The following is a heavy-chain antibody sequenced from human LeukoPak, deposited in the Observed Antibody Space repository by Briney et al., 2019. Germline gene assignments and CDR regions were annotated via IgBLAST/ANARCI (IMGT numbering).Heavy chain of an antibody. V-gene: IGHV4-59*08. CDR1: GGSISSYY. Sequence: TSETLSLTCTVSGGSISSYYWNWIRQPPGKGLEWIGYIYYSGSTNYNPSLKSRVTISVDTSKSQFSLKLSSVTAADTAVYYCARRTITMVRGVPLYYFDYWGQGTLVTVSS. CDR3: ARRTITMVRGVPLYYFDY. J-gene: IGHJ4*02. D-gene: IGHD3-10*01. CDR2: IYYSGST.